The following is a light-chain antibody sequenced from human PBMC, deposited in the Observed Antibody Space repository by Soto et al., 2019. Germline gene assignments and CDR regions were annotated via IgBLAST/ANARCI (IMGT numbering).Light chain of an antibody. CDR3: QQRQYWPPIT. CDR1: ENVRTF. CDR2: GAS. J-gene: IGKJ5*01. Sequence: EVVLTQSPATLYLSPGERATLSCRASENVRTFVDWYQQKPGQAPRLLIYGASNRATGIPARFSGSGSGTDFTLTISDLEPEDFAIYYCQQRQYWPPITFGQGTRLEIK. V-gene: IGKV3-11*01.